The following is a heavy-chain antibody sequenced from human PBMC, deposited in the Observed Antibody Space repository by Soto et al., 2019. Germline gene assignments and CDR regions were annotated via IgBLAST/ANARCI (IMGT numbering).Heavy chain of an antibody. CDR1: GDTFSSYA. CDR3: ARHPRQNYYYGMDV. J-gene: IGHJ6*02. V-gene: IGHV1-69*12. Sequence: QVQLVQSGAEVKKPGSSVKVSCKASGDTFSSYAISWVRQAPGQGLEWMGGIIPIFGTANYAQKFQGRVTITADESTSTAYMELSSLRSEDTAVYYCARHPRQNYYYGMDVWGQGTTVTVSS. CDR2: IIPIFGTA.